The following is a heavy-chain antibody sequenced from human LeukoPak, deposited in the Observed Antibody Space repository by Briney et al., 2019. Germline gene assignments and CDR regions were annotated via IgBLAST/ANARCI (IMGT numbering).Heavy chain of an antibody. CDR3: ARASPERYGDLDI. V-gene: IGHV3-74*01. CDR2: IKTDYSST. Sequence: PWGSLRLSCAASGFSFSSYWMHWVRQAPGQGLVWVSRIKTDYSSTSYAESVKGRLTISSDNAKNTLYLQMNSLRADDTAVYYCARASPERYGDLDIWGQGTVVTVSS. D-gene: IGHD4-17*01. CDR1: GFSFSSYW. J-gene: IGHJ3*02.